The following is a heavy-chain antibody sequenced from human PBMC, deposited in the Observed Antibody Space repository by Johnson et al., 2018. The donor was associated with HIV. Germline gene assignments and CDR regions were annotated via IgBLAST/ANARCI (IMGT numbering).Heavy chain of an antibody. CDR1: GFTVSSNY. J-gene: IGHJ3*02. Sequence: VQVVESGGGLVQPGGSLRLSCAASGFTVSSNYMSWVRQAPGKGLEWVSVIYSGGSTIYYADSVKGRFTISRANAKNSLYLQMNSLRAEDTAVYYCARRPITIFGVAFGAFDIWGQGTMVTVSS. CDR3: ARRPITIFGVAFGAFDI. D-gene: IGHD3-3*01. CDR2: IYSGGSTI. V-gene: IGHV3-66*04.